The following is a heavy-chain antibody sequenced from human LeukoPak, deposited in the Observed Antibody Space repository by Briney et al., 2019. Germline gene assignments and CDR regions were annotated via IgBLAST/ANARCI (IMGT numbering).Heavy chain of an antibody. V-gene: IGHV4-34*01. J-gene: IGHJ4*02. Sequence: PSETLSLTCAVYGGSFSGYYWSWIRQPPGKGLEWIGEINRGGDTNYNPSLKSRVTISVDTSKNQFSLNLTSVTAADTAVYYCARGVSGSYYNVIDYWGQGTLVTVSS. D-gene: IGHD3-10*01. CDR3: ARGVSGSYYNVIDY. CDR2: INRGGDT. CDR1: GGSFSGYY.